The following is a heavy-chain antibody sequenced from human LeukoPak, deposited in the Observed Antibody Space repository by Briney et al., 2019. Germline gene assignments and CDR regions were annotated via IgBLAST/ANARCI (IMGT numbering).Heavy chain of an antibody. CDR1: GFTVSRCY. CDR2: LYSDGST. V-gene: IGHV3-53*01. CDR3: ARAAYDSNGFTANHDY. D-gene: IGHD3-22*01. Sequence: PGGSLRLSCAGSGFTVSRCYMSWVRQAPGKGLEWVSVLYSDGSTFYVDSVKGRFTISRDNSKNTLHLQMNNLRAEDTAIYYCARAAYDSNGFTANHDYWGQGTLVTVSS. J-gene: IGHJ4*02.